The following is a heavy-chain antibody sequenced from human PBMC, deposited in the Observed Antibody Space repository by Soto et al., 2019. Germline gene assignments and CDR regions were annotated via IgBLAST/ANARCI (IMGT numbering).Heavy chain of an antibody. D-gene: IGHD3-16*01. J-gene: IGHJ4*02. V-gene: IGHV1-18*04. CDR3: ARDSERFWDTYPPSAFDY. CDR2: ISPYNGKT. Sequence: SVKVSCKASGYTFTNYGINWVRQAPGRGLEWMGWISPYNGKTNFAQNLQVRVTMTTDTSTNTAYLELRSLASDDTAVYYCARDSERFWDTYPPSAFDYRGPGTLVTVYS. CDR1: GYTFTNYG.